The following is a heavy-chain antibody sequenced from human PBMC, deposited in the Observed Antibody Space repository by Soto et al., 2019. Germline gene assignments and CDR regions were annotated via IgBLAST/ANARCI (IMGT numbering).Heavy chain of an antibody. Sequence: QVQLEQSGAEVKKPGSSVKVSCKASGGTFRNSAISWVRQAPGQGLEWMGGIMPIFRTPDYAQKFQGRVTINADEATRTAYMELSGLRSDDTAVYFCARDNDRPQLGGNYYYILDVWGHGTTVTVSS. D-gene: IGHD1-1*01. CDR2: IMPIFRTP. CDR1: GGTFRNSA. J-gene: IGHJ6*02. CDR3: ARDNDRPQLGGNYYYILDV. V-gene: IGHV1-69*12.